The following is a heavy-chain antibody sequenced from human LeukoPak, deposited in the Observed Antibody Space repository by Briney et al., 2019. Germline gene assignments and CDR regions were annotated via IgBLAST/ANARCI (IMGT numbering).Heavy chain of an antibody. J-gene: IGHJ4*02. V-gene: IGHV3-74*01. D-gene: IGHD5-18*01. CDR2: IKSDGTYT. CDR3: ARDSSYGYDY. Sequence: PGGSLRLSCAASGFTFSNYWMHWVRQAPGKGLVWVSRIKSDGTYTTYADSVKGRFTISRDNAKNTLYLQMNSLRAEDTAVYYCARDSSYGYDYGGQGTLVTVSS. CDR1: GFTFSNYW.